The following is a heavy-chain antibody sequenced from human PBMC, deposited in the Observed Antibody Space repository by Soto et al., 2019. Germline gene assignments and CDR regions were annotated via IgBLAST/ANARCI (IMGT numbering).Heavy chain of an antibody. V-gene: IGHV4-34*01. Sequence: PSETLSLTCAVYGGSFSGYYWSWIRQPPGKGLEWIGEINHSGSTNYNPSLKSRVTISVDTSKNQFSLKLSSVTAADTAVYYCARGRISSSSSRTQRNWFDPWGQGTLVTVSS. CDR1: GGSFSGYY. J-gene: IGHJ5*02. D-gene: IGHD6-13*01. CDR2: INHSGST. CDR3: ARGRISSSSSRTQRNWFDP.